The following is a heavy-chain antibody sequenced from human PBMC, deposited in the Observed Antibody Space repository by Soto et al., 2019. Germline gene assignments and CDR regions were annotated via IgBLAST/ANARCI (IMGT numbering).Heavy chain of an antibody. CDR1: GFTFSSYE. V-gene: IGHV3-48*03. Sequence: EVQLVESGGGLVQPGGSLRLSCAASGFTFSSYEMNWVRQAPGKGLEWVSYISSSGSTIYYADSVKGRFTISRDNAKNSLYLQMNSLRAEDTAVYYCARDDSYVDYGIGYFDYWGHGTLVTVSS. D-gene: IGHD4-17*01. CDR2: ISSSGSTI. J-gene: IGHJ4*01. CDR3: ARDDSYVDYGIGYFDY.